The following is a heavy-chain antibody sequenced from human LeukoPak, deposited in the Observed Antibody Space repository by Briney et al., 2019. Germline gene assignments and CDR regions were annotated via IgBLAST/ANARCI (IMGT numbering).Heavy chain of an antibody. CDR2: INAGNGNT. CDR3: ARDALDLAYCGGDCYSSPLDY. CDR1: GYTFTSYA. V-gene: IGHV1-3*01. Sequence: GASVKVSCKASGYTFTSYAMHWVRQAPGQRLEWMGWINAGNGNTKYSQKFQGRVTITRDTSASTAYMELSSLRSEDTAVYYCARDALDLAYCGGDCYSSPLDYWGQGTLVTVSS. J-gene: IGHJ4*02. D-gene: IGHD2-21*02.